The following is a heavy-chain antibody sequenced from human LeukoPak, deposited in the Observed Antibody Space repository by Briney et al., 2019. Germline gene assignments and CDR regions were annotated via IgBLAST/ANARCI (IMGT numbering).Heavy chain of an antibody. CDR1: GFTFTDYY. Sequence: GGSLRLSCAASGFTFTDYYMSWFRQAPGKGLEWLSHISGSGRTIHYADSVKGRLTVSRDTAKNSLYLQINTLRAEDTAVYYCAKDLTGTYAFDFWGQGTMVTVSS. D-gene: IGHD4-17*01. J-gene: IGHJ3*01. CDR2: ISGSGRTI. V-gene: IGHV3-11*04. CDR3: AKDLTGTYAFDF.